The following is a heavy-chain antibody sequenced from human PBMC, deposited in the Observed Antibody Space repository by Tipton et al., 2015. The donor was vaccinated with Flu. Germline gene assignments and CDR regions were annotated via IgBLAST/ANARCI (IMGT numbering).Heavy chain of an antibody. Sequence: LRLSCTVSGGSISSGDYYWSWIRQPPGKGLEWIGNIYKSGRTYYSPSLKSRITISVDTSKNQFSLKLSSVTAADTAVYYCARDTASFIAFDIWGRGTMVTVSS. CDR1: GGSISSGDYY. CDR3: ARDTASFIAFDI. CDR2: IYKSGRT. V-gene: IGHV4-30-4*01. D-gene: IGHD3-16*02. J-gene: IGHJ3*02.